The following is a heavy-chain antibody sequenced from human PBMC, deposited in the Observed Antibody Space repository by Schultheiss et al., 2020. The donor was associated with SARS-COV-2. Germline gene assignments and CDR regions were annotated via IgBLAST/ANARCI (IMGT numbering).Heavy chain of an antibody. CDR2: ISYDGSNK. Sequence: GGSLRLSCAASGFTFSSYAMHWVRQAPGKGLEWVAVISYDGSNKYYADSVKGRFTISRDNSKNTLYLQMNSLRAEDTAVYYCAKDGRDFWSGYPHWYFDLWGRGTLVTVSS. CDR3: AKDGRDFWSGYPHWYFDL. D-gene: IGHD3-3*01. V-gene: IGHV3-30*01. J-gene: IGHJ2*01. CDR1: GFTFSSYA.